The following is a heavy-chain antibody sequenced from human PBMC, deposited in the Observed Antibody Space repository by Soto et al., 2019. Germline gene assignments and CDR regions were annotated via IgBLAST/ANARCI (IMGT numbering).Heavy chain of an antibody. J-gene: IGHJ2*01. D-gene: IGHD2-15*01. V-gene: IGHV1-69*08. CDR1: GGTFSSYT. CDR3: ARDRCSGGSCYSYKDYWDFDL. Sequence: QVPLVQSGAEVKKPGSSVKVSCKASGGTFSSYTISWVRQAPGQGLEWMGRIIPILGIANYAQKFQGRVTITADKSPGTAYMELSSLRSEDTAVYYCARDRCSGGSCYSYKDYWDFDLWGRGTLVTVSS. CDR2: IIPILGIA.